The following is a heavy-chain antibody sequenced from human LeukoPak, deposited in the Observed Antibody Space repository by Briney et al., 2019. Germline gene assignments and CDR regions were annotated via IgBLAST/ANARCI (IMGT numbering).Heavy chain of an antibody. V-gene: IGHV3-48*01. Sequence: PGGSLRLSCAASGFTFSSYNMNWVRQAPGKGLEWVSYISSSSRTIYYADSVKGRFTISRDNAKNSLYLQLNSLRAEDSAIYYCAKAFRIVGIGNPDDAFDVWGQGTVVTVSS. CDR3: AKAFRIVGIGNPDDAFDV. D-gene: IGHD1-26*01. CDR1: GFTFSSYN. J-gene: IGHJ3*01. CDR2: ISSSSRTI.